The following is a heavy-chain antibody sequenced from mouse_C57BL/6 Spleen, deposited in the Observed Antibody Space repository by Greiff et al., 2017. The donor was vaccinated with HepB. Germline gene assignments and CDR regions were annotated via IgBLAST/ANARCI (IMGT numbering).Heavy chain of an antibody. CDR3: TTGRSSFDY. Sequence: VQLQQSGAELVRPGASVKLSCTASGFNIKDDYMHWVKQRPEQGLEWIGWIDPENGDTEYASKFQGKATITADTSSNTAYLQHSSQTSEDTAVYYCTTGRSSFDYWGQGTTLTVSS. D-gene: IGHD1-1*01. CDR1: GFNIKDDY. V-gene: IGHV14-4*01. CDR2: IDPENGDT. J-gene: IGHJ2*01.